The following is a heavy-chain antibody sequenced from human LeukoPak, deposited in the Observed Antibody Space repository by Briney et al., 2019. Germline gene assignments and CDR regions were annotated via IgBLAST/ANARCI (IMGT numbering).Heavy chain of an antibody. Sequence: SETLSLTCTVSGGSISSGDYYWSWIRQPPGEGLEWIGYIYYSGSTYYNPSLKSRVTISVDTSKNQSSPKLSSVTAADTAVYYCARDNNSGYDLAFDIWGQGTVVTVSS. V-gene: IGHV4-30-4*01. CDR2: IYYSGST. J-gene: IGHJ3*02. D-gene: IGHD5-12*01. CDR3: ARDNNSGYDLAFDI. CDR1: GGSISSGDYY.